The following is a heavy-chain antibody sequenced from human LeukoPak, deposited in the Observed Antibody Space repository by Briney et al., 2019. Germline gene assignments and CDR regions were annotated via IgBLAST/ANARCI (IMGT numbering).Heavy chain of an antibody. CDR2: IYSGGST. Sequence: GGSLRLSCAASGFTVSSNYMSWVRQAPGKGLEWVSVIYSGGSTYYADSVKGRFTISRANSKNTLYLQMNSLTAEDTAVYYCARRVLGITFGGVIVRDAFDIWGQGTMVTVSS. V-gene: IGHV3-66*04. D-gene: IGHD3-16*02. CDR1: GFTVSSNY. CDR3: ARRVLGITFGGVIVRDAFDI. J-gene: IGHJ3*02.